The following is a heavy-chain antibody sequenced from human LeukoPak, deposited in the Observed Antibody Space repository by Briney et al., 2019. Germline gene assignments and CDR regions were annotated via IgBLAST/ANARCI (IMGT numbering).Heavy chain of an antibody. D-gene: IGHD6-19*01. Sequence: PGRSLRLSCAASGFTFSSYAMHWVRQAPDKGLEWVAVISYDGSNKYYADSVKGRFTISRDNSKNTLYLQMNSLRAEDTAVYYCARQGSSGWSGNFDYWGQGTLATVSS. CDR3: ARQGSSGWSGNFDY. CDR1: GFTFSSYA. CDR2: ISYDGSNK. V-gene: IGHV3-30*04. J-gene: IGHJ4*02.